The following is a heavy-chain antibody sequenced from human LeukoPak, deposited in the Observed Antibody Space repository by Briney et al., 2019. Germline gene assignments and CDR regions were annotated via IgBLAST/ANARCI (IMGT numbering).Heavy chain of an antibody. CDR2: ISSSDIYSSRSTI. J-gene: IGHJ4*02. D-gene: IGHD2-15*01. Sequence: GGSLRLSCAVSGFTFSSYSMNWVRQAPGKGLEWVSYISSSDIYSSRSTIYYADSVKGRFTISRDNTKNSLYLQMNSLRAEDTAVYYCARATWDSWGQGALVTVSS. V-gene: IGHV3-48*03. CDR3: ARATWDS. CDR1: GFTFSSYS.